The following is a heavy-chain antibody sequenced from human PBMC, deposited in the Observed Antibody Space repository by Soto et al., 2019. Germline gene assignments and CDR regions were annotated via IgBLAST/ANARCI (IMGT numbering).Heavy chain of an antibody. CDR1: GGSISSGGYY. V-gene: IGHV4-31*03. Sequence: QVQLQESGPGLVKPSQTLSLTCTVSGGSISSGGYYWSWIRQHPGKGLEWIGYIYYSGSTYYNPSLKSRVTMSVDTSKNQFSLKLSSVTAADTAVYYWAREGVYGDANWFDPWGQGTLVTVSP. CDR2: IYYSGST. D-gene: IGHD4-17*01. J-gene: IGHJ5*02. CDR3: AREGVYGDANWFDP.